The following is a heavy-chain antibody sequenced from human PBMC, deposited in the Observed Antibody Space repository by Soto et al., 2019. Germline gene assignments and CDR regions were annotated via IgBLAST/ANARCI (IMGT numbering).Heavy chain of an antibody. CDR1: GDSISSGYY. Sequence: SETLSLTCAVSGDSISSGYYWAWIRQPPGKGLEWIGSIYHSGTTYYNPSLKSRVTISVDTSKNQFSLKLSSVTAADTAVYYCARQRPTDGRWEFANYYGMDVWGQGTPVTVSS. CDR2: IYHSGTT. CDR3: ARQRPTDGRWEFANYYGMDV. J-gene: IGHJ6*02. V-gene: IGHV4-38-2*01. D-gene: IGHD1-26*01.